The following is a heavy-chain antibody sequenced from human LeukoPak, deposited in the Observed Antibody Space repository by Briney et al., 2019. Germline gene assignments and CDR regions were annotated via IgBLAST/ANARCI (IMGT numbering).Heavy chain of an antibody. CDR2: ILYDGSNK. J-gene: IGHJ6*03. Sequence: GGSLRLSCAASGFTFSSYGMHWVRQAPGKGLEWVAFILYDGSNKYYADSVKGRFTISRDNFKNTLYLQMNSLRAEDTAVFHCAKGGGYEAQYYYYYMDVWGKGTTVTISS. V-gene: IGHV3-30*02. CDR1: GFTFSSYG. D-gene: IGHD5-12*01. CDR3: AKGGGYEAQYYYYYMDV.